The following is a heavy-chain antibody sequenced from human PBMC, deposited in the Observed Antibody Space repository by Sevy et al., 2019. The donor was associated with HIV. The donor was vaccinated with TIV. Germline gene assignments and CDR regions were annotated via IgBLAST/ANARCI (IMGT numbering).Heavy chain of an antibody. CDR1: GFTFSYSG. J-gene: IGHJ4*02. V-gene: IGHV3-30*02. Sequence: GESLKISCAASGFTFSYSGMHWVRQAPGKGLEWLTFIQFDGSSQYYADSVKGRFTILRDNSKNTLYLQMNSLRGDDTAVYYCAKNTAVVGVGGFDYWGQGALVTVSS. D-gene: IGHD2-8*01. CDR2: IQFDGSSQ. CDR3: AKNTAVVGVGGFDY.